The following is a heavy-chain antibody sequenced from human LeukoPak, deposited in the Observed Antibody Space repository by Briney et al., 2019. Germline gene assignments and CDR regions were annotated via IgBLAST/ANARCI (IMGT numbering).Heavy chain of an antibody. D-gene: IGHD3-10*01. CDR1: GYTFTGYY. V-gene: IGHV1-2*02. CDR3: ARGYGSGNYPPFDY. Sequence: GASVKVSCKASGYTFTGYYTHWVRQAPGQGLECMGWINPNSGGTNYAQKFQGRVTMTRDTSISTAYMELSRLRSDDTAVYYCARGYGSGNYPPFDYWGQGTLVTVSS. J-gene: IGHJ4*02. CDR2: INPNSGGT.